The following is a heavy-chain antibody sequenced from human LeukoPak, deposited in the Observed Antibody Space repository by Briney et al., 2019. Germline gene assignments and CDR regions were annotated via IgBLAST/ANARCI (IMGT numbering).Heavy chain of an antibody. Sequence: TSETLPLTCTGSGGSISSYYWSWIRQPPGKGLEWIGYIYTSGSTNYNPSLKSRVTISVDTSKNQFSLKLSSVTAADTAVYYCASYVGNGYYFDYWGQGTLVTVSS. CDR2: IYTSGST. V-gene: IGHV4-4*09. D-gene: IGHD2-8*01. CDR1: GGSISSYY. J-gene: IGHJ4*02. CDR3: ASYVGNGYYFDY.